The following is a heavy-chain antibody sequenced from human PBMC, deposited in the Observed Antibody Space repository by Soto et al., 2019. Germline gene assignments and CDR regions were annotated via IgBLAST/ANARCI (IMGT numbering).Heavy chain of an antibody. CDR1: GFTFSNAW. J-gene: IGHJ3*02. D-gene: IGHD3-3*02. CDR2: IKSKTDGGTT. CDR3: TTEPSFLEWLLPHDAFDI. Sequence: PGGSLRLSCAASGFTFSNAWMSWVRQAPGKGLEWGGRIKSKTDGGTTDYAAPVKGRFTISRDDSKNTLYLQMNSLKTEDTAVYYCTTEPSFLEWLLPHDAFDIWGQGTMVTVSS. V-gene: IGHV3-15*01.